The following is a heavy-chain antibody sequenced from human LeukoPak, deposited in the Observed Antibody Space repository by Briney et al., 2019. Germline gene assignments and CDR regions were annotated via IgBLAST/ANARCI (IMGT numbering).Heavy chain of an antibody. CDR3: ATPGRYDFWSGYEVAFDI. CDR1: GFTFSSYG. CDR2: IWYDGSNK. J-gene: IGHJ3*02. D-gene: IGHD3-3*01. Sequence: AGGSLRLSCAASGFTFSSYGMHWVRQAPGKGLEWVAVIWYDGSNKYYADSVKGRFTISRDNSKNTLYLQMNSLRAEDTAVYYCATPGRYDFWSGYEVAFDIWGQGTMVTVSS. V-gene: IGHV3-33*01.